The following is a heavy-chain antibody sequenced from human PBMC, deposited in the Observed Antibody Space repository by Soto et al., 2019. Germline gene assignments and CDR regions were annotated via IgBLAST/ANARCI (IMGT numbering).Heavy chain of an antibody. J-gene: IGHJ4*02. CDR3: ERDLTKGSGGSWYSKRVS. V-gene: IGHV1-69*13. CDR2: IIPIFGAA. CDR1: GCTFSDYA. Sequence: ASVKFSCTASGCTFSDYAIRWVRQAPGKGLEWMGGIIPIFGAAIYAQKFQGRVTITADESTSTAYMELSSLRSEDTAVYYCERDLTKGSGGSWYSKRVSWGQGTLV. D-gene: IGHD2-15*01.